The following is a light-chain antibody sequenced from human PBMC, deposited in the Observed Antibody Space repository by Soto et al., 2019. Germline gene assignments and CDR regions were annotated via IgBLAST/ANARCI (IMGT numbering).Light chain of an antibody. J-gene: IGKJ3*01. CDR3: QQYNNWPPFT. V-gene: IGKV3-15*01. CDR1: QSVSSN. CDR2: GAS. Sequence: EIVMTQSPATLSVSPGEGATLSCRASQSVSSNLAWYQQKPGQAPRLLIYGASTRATGIPARFSGSGSGTEFTLTISSLQSEDFALYYCQQYNNWPPFTFGPGTKVDIK.